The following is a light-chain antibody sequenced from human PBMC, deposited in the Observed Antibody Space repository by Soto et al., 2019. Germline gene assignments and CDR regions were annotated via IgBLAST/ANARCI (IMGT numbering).Light chain of an antibody. CDR1: QSISTW. V-gene: IGKV1-5*03. Sequence: DIHMTQSPSTLSASAGDRVTITCRASQSISTWLAWYQQKPGKAPKLLIYKASSLETEVPSRFSGSGSGTEFTLTINSLQPGDFASYFCQQYNTYPYTFGQGTKVDIK. CDR3: QQYNTYPYT. CDR2: KAS. J-gene: IGKJ2*01.